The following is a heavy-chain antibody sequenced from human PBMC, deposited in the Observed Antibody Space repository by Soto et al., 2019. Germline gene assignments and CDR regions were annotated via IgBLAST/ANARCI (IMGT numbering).Heavy chain of an antibody. CDR1: GFTFSSYS. CDR2: ISSSSSYI. D-gene: IGHD6-13*01. V-gene: IGHV3-21*01. J-gene: IGHJ6*02. CDR3: ARFIAAAGWIYYSYYFGMEV. Sequence: GGSLRLSCAASGFTFSSYSMNWVRQAPGKGLEWVSSISSSSSYIYYADSVKGRFTVSRDNAKNSLYLQMNSLRAEDTAVYYCARFIAAAGWIYYSYYFGMEVWGQGTTVTV.